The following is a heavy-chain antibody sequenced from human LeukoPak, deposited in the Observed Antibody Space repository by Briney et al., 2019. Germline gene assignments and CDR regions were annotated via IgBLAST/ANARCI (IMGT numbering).Heavy chain of an antibody. Sequence: SVKVSCKASGGTFSSYAISWVRQAPGQGLEWMGGIIPIFGTANYAQKFQGRVTITADESTSTAYMELSSLRSEDTAVYYCARGLVWFGELFPFDYWGQGTLVTISS. J-gene: IGHJ4*02. V-gene: IGHV1-69*13. CDR3: ARGLVWFGELFPFDY. CDR2: IIPIFGTA. D-gene: IGHD3-10*01. CDR1: GGTFSSYA.